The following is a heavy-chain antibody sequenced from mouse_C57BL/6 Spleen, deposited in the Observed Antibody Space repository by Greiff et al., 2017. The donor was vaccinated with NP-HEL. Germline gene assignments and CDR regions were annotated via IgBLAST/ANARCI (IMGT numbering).Heavy chain of an antibody. CDR3: VGDPVAY. CDR2: IRSKSNNYAT. V-gene: IGHV10-1*01. J-gene: IGHJ3*01. CDR1: GFSFNTYA. Sequence: EVKVVESGGGLVQPKGSLKLSCAASGFSFNTYAMNWVRQAPGKGLEWVARIRSKSNNYATYYADSVKDRFTISRDDSESMLYLQMNNLKTEDTAMYYCVGDPVAYWGQGTLVTVSA.